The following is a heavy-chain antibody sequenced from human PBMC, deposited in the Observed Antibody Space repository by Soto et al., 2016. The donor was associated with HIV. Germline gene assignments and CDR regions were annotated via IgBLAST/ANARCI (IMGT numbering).Heavy chain of an antibody. CDR3: ARDRGYYYGSGSSKAVYYYGMDV. CDR1: GFTFDDYA. CDR2: ISGDGMTT. V-gene: IGHV3-43*02. Sequence: EVQLMESGGGVVQPGGSLRLSCAASGFTFDDYALHWVRQVPGKGLEWVSLISGDGMTTNYADSVRGRFTISRDNSKHSLYLQMNSLGAEDTALYYCARDRGYYYGSGSSKAVYYYGMDVWGQGTTVTVSS. D-gene: IGHD3-10*01. J-gene: IGHJ6*02.